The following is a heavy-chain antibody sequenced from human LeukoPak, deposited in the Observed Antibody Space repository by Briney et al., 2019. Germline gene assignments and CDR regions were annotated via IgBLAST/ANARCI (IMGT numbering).Heavy chain of an antibody. Sequence: PSETLSLTCTVSGDSISSYYWSWIRQPPGKGLEWIGYIFDNRNTKYNPSLKSRVSLSLDTSKNEFSLNLSSVTAADTAVYYCARDYYGSGKGWFDHWGQGTLVTVSS. J-gene: IGHJ5*02. V-gene: IGHV4-59*01. CDR3: ARDYYGSGKGWFDH. CDR1: GDSISSYY. D-gene: IGHD3-10*01. CDR2: IFDNRNT.